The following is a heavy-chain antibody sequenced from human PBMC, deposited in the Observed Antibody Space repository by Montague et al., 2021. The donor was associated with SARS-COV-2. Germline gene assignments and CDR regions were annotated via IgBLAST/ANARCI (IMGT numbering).Heavy chain of an antibody. J-gene: IGHJ4*02. CDR1: GFSLNTSGMC. D-gene: IGHD5-18*01. V-gene: IGHV2-70*01. CDR3: ARMPDQVWLDY. Sequence: PALVKPTQTLTLTCTFSGFSLNTSGMCVSWIRQPPGRALEWLAVIDWDDDKSYSTSLKTRLTISKDTSKNQVVLTMTNMDPVDIATYYCARMPDQVWLDYWGQGIRVTVSS. CDR2: IDWDDDK.